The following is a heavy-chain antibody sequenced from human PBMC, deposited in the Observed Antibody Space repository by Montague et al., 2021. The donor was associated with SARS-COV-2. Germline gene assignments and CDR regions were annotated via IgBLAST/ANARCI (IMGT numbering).Heavy chain of an antibody. V-gene: IGHV4-4*07. Sequence: SETLSLTCSVSGGSISKYYWAWIRQPAGKGPEWIGRIYTSGSSNYNPSLTGRAAMSIDSSKNELSLRLTSVTAADTAVYYCARVGLVGDSTSLFDKWGQGALVTVSS. J-gene: IGHJ4*02. CDR2: IYTSGSS. CDR3: ARVGLVGDSTSLFDK. CDR1: GGSISKYY. D-gene: IGHD1-26*01.